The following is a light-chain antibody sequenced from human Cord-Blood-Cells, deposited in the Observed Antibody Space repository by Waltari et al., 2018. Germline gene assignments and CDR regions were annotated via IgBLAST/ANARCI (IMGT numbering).Light chain of an antibody. CDR1: QSVSSY. V-gene: IGKV3-11*01. Sequence: EIVLTQSPATLSLSPGERATLSCRASQSVSSYLAWYQQKPGQAPRLLIYDASNRATGIPARFSGSGSGTDFTLTISSLEPEDFAVYYSQQRSNWPWTFGQGTKGEIK. J-gene: IGKJ1*01. CDR2: DAS. CDR3: QQRSNWPWT.